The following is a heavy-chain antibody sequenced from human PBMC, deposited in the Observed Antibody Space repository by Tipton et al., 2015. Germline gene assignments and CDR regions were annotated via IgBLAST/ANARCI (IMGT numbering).Heavy chain of an antibody. Sequence: SLRLSCAASGFSFDGYAMHWVRQAPGKGLEWVSSISWNSDNRGYADSVKGRFTISRDNAKNSLYLQMSSLRPEDTALYYCARSGRSSGVYWGQGTLVTVSS. CDR2: ISWNSDNR. J-gene: IGHJ4*02. V-gene: IGHV3-9*01. CDR1: GFSFDGYA. D-gene: IGHD2-15*01. CDR3: ARSGRSSGVY.